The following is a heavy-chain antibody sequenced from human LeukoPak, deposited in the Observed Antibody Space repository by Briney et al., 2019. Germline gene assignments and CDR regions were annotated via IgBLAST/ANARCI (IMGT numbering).Heavy chain of an antibody. CDR1: GGSFSGYY. Sequence: SETLSLTCAVYGGSFSGYYWSWIRQPPGKGLEWIGEINHSGSTNYNPSLKSRVTISVDTSKNQFSLKLSSVTAADTAVYYCAGRRSYDYFDYWGQGTLVTVSS. V-gene: IGHV4-34*01. CDR2: INHSGST. CDR3: AGRRSYDYFDY. J-gene: IGHJ4*02. D-gene: IGHD1-26*01.